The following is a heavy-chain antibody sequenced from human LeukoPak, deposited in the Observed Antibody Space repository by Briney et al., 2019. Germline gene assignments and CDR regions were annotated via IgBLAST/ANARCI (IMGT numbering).Heavy chain of an antibody. CDR2: ISSSSSYI. Sequence: GGSLRLSCAASGFTFSSYSMNWVRQAPGKGLEWVSSISSSSSYIYYAASVKGRFTISRDNAKNSLYLQMNSLRAEDTAVYYCARARGRYDILTGPSPQDYWGQGTLVTVSS. J-gene: IGHJ4*02. CDR1: GFTFSSYS. D-gene: IGHD3-9*01. V-gene: IGHV3-21*01. CDR3: ARARGRYDILTGPSPQDY.